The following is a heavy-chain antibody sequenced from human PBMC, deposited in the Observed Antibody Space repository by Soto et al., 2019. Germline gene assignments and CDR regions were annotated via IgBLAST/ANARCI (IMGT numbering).Heavy chain of an antibody. CDR1: GFTFSSYS. D-gene: IGHD3-10*01. Sequence: GGSLRLSCAASGFTFSSYSMNWVRQAPGKGLEWVSSISSSSSYIYYADSVKGRFTISRDNAKNSLYLQMNSLGAEDTAVYYCARDLRDDAFDIWGQGTMVTVSS. CDR3: ARDLRDDAFDI. CDR2: ISSSSSYI. J-gene: IGHJ3*02. V-gene: IGHV3-21*01.